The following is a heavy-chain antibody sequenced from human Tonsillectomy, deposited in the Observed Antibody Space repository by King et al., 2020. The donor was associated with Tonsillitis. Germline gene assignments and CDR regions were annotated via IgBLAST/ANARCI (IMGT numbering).Heavy chain of an antibody. D-gene: IGHD3-22*01. J-gene: IGHJ4*01. CDR3: VILSSSYYYDY. V-gene: IGHV3-64*07. CDR2: ISSGGTNR. Sequence: QLVQSGGGLVQPGGSLRLSCVASGFTFTNYAKHWVRQAPGKGLENVSSISSGGTNRYYADSVKGRFTISRDISKNTLYLQMGSLRAEDMALYYFVILSSSYYYDYWGHGTLFTVSS. CDR1: GFTFTNYA.